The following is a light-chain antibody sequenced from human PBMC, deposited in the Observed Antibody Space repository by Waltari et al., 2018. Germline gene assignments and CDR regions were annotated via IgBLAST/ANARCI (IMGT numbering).Light chain of an antibody. CDR3: QQSYTTPRT. CDR1: QSIINY. Sequence: DIQMTQSPSSLSASVGARVTITCRASQSIINYLNWYQQKPAKAPKLLIYAASSLQSGLPSRFSGSGSGTDFTLTISSLQPEDFATYYCQQSYTTPRTFGGGTKVEIK. V-gene: IGKV1-39*01. J-gene: IGKJ4*01. CDR2: AAS.